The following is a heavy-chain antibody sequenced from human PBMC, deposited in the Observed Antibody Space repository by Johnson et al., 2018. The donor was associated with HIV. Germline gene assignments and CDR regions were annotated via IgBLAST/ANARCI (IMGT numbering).Heavy chain of an antibody. CDR1: GFTFSSYA. Sequence: QMLLVESGGGVVQPGRSLRLSCAASGFTFSSYAMHWVRQAPGKGLEWVAVISYDGSIKYYADSVKGRFTISRDNSKNTLYLQMNSLRAEDTAVYYCARGVDGAFDIWGQGTMVTVSS. CDR2: ISYDGSIK. J-gene: IGHJ3*02. V-gene: IGHV3-30*04. D-gene: IGHD3-10*01. CDR3: ARGVDGAFDI.